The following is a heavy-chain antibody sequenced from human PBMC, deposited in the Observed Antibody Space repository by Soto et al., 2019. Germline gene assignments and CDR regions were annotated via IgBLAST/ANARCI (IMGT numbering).Heavy chain of an antibody. CDR3: ARDPSRLVVPAAIPDY. D-gene: IGHD2-2*02. CDR1: GGSISSYY. V-gene: IGHV4-59*12. J-gene: IGHJ4*02. Sequence: ETLSLTCTVSGGSISSYYWSWIRQPPGKGLEWSGYIYYSGSTNYNPSLKSRVTISVDTSKYQFSLYLQMNSLRAEDTAVYYCARDPSRLVVPAAIPDYWGQGTLVTVSS. CDR2: IYYSGST.